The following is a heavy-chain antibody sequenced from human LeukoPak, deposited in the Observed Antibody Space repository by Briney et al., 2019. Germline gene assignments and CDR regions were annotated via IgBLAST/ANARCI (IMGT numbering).Heavy chain of an antibody. CDR1: GYTFSGYY. CDR2: INPNSGGT. V-gene: IGHV1-2*02. Sequence: GASVKVSCKASGYTFSGYYIHWVRQAPGQGLEWMGWINPNSGGTNSAQKFQGRVTMTRDTSISTAYMELSRLRSEDTAVYCCARKLQGYYYYYGMDVWGQGTTVTVSS. J-gene: IGHJ6*02. CDR3: ARKLQGYYYYYGMDV.